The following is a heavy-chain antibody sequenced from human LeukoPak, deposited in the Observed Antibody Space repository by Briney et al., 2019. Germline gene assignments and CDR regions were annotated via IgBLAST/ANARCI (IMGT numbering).Heavy chain of an antibody. D-gene: IGHD3-16*01. CDR3: ASGGYDYVPYPAQW. CDR1: GYSFNSYG. CDR2: ISASNGNI. Sequence: ASVKVSCKTSGYSFNSYGISWVRQAPGQGLEWMGWISASNGNIKNAQKFQGRVTMTTDSSTSTAYMDLRSLRSDDTAVYYCASGGYDYVPYPAQWWGQGTLVTVSS. V-gene: IGHV1-18*01. J-gene: IGHJ4*02.